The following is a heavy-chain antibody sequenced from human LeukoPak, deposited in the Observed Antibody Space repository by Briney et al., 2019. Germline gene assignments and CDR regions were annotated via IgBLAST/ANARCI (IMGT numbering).Heavy chain of an antibody. CDR1: GYTFTSYW. CDR2: IYPGDSDT. D-gene: IGHD1-26*01. V-gene: IGHV5-51*01. Sequence: GESLKISCEGSGYTFTSYWIAWVRQMPGKGLEWMGIIYPGDSDTRYSPSFQGQVTISADKSISTAYLQWSSLKASDTAMYYCARRGGSYPYYFDYWGQGTLVTVSS. CDR3: ARRGGSYPYYFDY. J-gene: IGHJ4*02.